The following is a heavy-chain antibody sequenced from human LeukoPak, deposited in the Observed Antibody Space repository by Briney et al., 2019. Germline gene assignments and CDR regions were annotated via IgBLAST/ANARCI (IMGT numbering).Heavy chain of an antibody. V-gene: IGHV3-23*01. CDR2: IRGGGGRT. CDR1: LFTFISYC. CDR3: AKAKATYSGSYFVFDY. J-gene: IGHJ4*02. Sequence: GRSLRLSCAASLFTFISYCIRLVRQAAGEGVGWVSVIRGGGGRTSYADSVKGRFTISRANSKNTLYLQMNSLRAEDTAVYYCAKAKATYSGSYFVFDYWGQGTLVTVSS. D-gene: IGHD1-26*01.